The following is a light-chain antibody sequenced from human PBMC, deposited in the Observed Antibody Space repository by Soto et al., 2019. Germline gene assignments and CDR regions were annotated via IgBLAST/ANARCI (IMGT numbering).Light chain of an antibody. J-gene: IGKJ1*01. V-gene: IGKV1-5*03. Sequence: DLQVTQSPSTLSATIGDRVTITCRASQSISTRLAWFQQKPGRAPKLLIYQASSLESGVPSRFSGSGSGTQFTLTISSLQPEDFATYYCKQYNRYWTFGQGTKV. CDR3: KQYNRYWT. CDR1: QSISTR. CDR2: QAS.